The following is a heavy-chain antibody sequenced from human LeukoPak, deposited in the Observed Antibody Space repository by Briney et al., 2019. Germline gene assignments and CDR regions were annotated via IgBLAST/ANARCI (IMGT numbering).Heavy chain of an antibody. CDR3: ARDSGYDWDY. CDR2: IYHSGRT. Sequence: SETLSLTCAVYGGFFSGYYWSWIRQSPGQGLEWIGEIYHSGRTNYNPSLKSRVTISVDTSKNQFSLKLNSVTAADTAVYYCARDSGYDWDYWGQGTLVTVSS. CDR1: GGFFSGYY. D-gene: IGHD5-12*01. V-gene: IGHV4-34*01. J-gene: IGHJ4*02.